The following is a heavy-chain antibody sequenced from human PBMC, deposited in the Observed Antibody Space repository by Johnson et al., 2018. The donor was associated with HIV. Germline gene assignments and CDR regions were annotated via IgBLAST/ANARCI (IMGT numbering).Heavy chain of an antibody. D-gene: IGHD6-19*01. V-gene: IGHV3-33*05. Sequence: QVQLVESGGGVVQPGRSLRLSCAASGFTFSSYGMHWVRQAPGKGLEWVAVISYDGSNKYYADSVKGRFTISRDNSKNTLYLQMNSLKTEDTAVYYCTTVGIAVAGALPIWGQGTMVTVSS. CDR1: GFTFSSYG. CDR3: TTVGIAVAGALPI. J-gene: IGHJ3*02. CDR2: ISYDGSNK.